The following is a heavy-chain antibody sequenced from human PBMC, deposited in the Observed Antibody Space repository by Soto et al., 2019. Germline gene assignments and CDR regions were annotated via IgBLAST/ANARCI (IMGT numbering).Heavy chain of an antibody. CDR1: GFTFSSYA. J-gene: IGHJ4*02. Sequence: EVQLLESGGGLVQPGGSLRLSCAASGFTFSSYAMSWVRQAPGKGLEWVSAISGSGGSTYYADSVKGRFTIARDNSKNTLYLQMNSLRAEDTAVYYCAKGRGYCSSTSCYVGSDDWCQGTLVTVSS. CDR2: ISGSGGST. CDR3: AKGRGYCSSTSCYVGSDD. V-gene: IGHV3-23*01. D-gene: IGHD2-2*01.